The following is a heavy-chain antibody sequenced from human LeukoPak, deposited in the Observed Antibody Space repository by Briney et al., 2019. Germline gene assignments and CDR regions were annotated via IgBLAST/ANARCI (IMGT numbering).Heavy chain of an antibody. CDR3: AREGDYGDY. Sequence: SLRLSCALSGFTFSSYSMNWVRQAARKVLEWVSSISSSSSYIYYADSVKGRFTISRDNAKNSLYLQMNSLRAKDPAVYYCAREGDYGDYWGQGTLVTVSS. J-gene: IGHJ4*02. V-gene: IGHV3-21*01. CDR2: ISSSSSYI. D-gene: IGHD4-17*01. CDR1: GFTFSSYS.